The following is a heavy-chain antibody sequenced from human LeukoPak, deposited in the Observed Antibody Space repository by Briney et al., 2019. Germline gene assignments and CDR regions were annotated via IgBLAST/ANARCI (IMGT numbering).Heavy chain of an antibody. CDR1: GGTFSSYA. Sequence: ASVKVSCKASGGTFSSYAISWVRQAPGQGLEWMGGIIPIFGTANYAQKFQGRVTITADESTSTAYMEPSSLRSEDTAVYYCARAPPYYYDSSGYYDYWGQGTLVTVSS. CDR2: IIPIFGTA. CDR3: ARAPPYYYDSSGYYDY. J-gene: IGHJ4*02. V-gene: IGHV1-69*13. D-gene: IGHD3-22*01.